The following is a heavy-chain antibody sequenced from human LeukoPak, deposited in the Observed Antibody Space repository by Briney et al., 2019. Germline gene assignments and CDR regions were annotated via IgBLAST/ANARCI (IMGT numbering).Heavy chain of an antibody. CDR2: TSAGGSST. CDR1: GFSFSSYA. Sequence: GGSLRLSCAASGFSFSSYAMHWVRQAPGKGLEWVSTTSAGGSSTYYADSVKGRFTISRDNSKNTFYLQMNSLRAEDTAAYYCAKGGCCSSSSCYYGWFEPWGQGTLVTVSS. V-gene: IGHV3-23*01. D-gene: IGHD2-2*01. CDR3: AKGGCCSSSSCYYGWFEP. J-gene: IGHJ5*02.